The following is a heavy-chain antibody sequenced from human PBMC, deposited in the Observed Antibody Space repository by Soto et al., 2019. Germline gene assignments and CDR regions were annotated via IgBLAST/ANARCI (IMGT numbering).Heavy chain of an antibody. CDR3: AKNGVSYDFWREGYYFDY. CDR1: GFTFSSYA. J-gene: IGHJ4*02. CDR2: ISGSGGST. Sequence: GGSLRLSCAASGFTFSSYAMSWVRQAPGKGLEWVSAISGSGGSTYYADSVKGRFTISRDNSKNTLYLQMNSLRAEDTAVYYCAKNGVSYDFWREGYYFDYWGQGTLVTVSS. D-gene: IGHD3-3*01. V-gene: IGHV3-23*01.